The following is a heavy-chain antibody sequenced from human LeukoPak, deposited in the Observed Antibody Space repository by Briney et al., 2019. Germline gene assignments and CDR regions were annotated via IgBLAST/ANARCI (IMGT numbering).Heavy chain of an antibody. D-gene: IGHD6-13*01. J-gene: IGHJ6*01. CDR3: ARAGEAAAGYYYFGRDV. Sequence: GGSLRLSCAASGFTFSSYWMHWVRQAPGKGLVWVSRINSDGSSTSYADSVKGRFTISRDNSKNTLYLQMNSLRAEGKGVYYCARAGEAAAGYYYFGRDVWGQGTTVSVSS. V-gene: IGHV3-74*01. CDR1: GFTFSSYW. CDR2: INSDGSST.